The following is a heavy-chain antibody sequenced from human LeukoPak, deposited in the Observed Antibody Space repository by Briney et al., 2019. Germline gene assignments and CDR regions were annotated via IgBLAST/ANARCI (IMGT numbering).Heavy chain of an antibody. Sequence: SETLSLTCTVSGGSFSTYCWSWIRQPPGKGLEWIGYIYYSGSTNYNAALESRVTISVDTSKNQFSLTLNSVTAADTAVYYCARVVRGPFDYWGQGTLVTVSS. V-gene: IGHV4-59*01. CDR3: ARVVRGPFDY. D-gene: IGHD6-13*01. CDR2: IYYSGST. J-gene: IGHJ4*02. CDR1: GGSFSTYC.